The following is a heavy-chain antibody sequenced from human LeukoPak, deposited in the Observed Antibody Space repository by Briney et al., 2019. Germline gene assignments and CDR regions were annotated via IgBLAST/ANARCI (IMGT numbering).Heavy chain of an antibody. CDR2: INPNSGGT. Sequence: ASVKVSCKASGYTFTSYAMHWVRQAPGQRLEWMGWINPNSGGTNYAQKFQGRVTMTRDTSISTAYMELSRLRSDDTAVYYCARDRAKGAYYDFWSGYSNWFDPWGQGTLVTVSS. D-gene: IGHD3-3*01. CDR3: ARDRAKGAYYDFWSGYSNWFDP. CDR1: GYTFTSYA. J-gene: IGHJ5*02. V-gene: IGHV1-2*02.